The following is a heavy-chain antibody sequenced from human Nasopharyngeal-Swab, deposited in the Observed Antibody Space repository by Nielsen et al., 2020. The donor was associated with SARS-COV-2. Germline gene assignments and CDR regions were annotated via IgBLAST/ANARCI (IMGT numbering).Heavy chain of an antibody. J-gene: IGHJ6*02. CDR3: ASVRGYYYGMDV. D-gene: IGHD3-10*01. CDR2: IYHSGST. Sequence: WIRQPPGKGLEWIGYIYHSGSTYYNPSLKRRVTISVDRSKNQFSLKLSSVTAADTAVYYCASVRGYYYGMDVWGQGTTVTVSS. V-gene: IGHV4-30-2*01.